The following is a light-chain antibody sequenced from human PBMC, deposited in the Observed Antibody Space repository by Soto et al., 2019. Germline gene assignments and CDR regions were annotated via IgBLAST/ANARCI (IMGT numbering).Light chain of an antibody. CDR2: EDT. Sequence: QSVLAQPASVSGSPGQSITISCTGSSSDVGNYNLVSWYQQHPGKAPKLMIYEDTKWPSGVSNRFSGSKSRNTAYLTISGLQAEDEADYYCWSYAVGRTYVFGTGTKATVL. CDR1: SSDVGNYNL. CDR3: WSYAVGRTYV. V-gene: IGLV2-23*01. J-gene: IGLJ1*01.